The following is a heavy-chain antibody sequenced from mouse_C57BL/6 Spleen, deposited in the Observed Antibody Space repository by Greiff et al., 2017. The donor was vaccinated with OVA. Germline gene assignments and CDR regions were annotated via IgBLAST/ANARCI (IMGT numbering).Heavy chain of an antibody. CDR3: ARGGNDYGSSYWYFDV. Sequence: QVQLQQSGAELARPGASVKLSCKASGYTFTSYGISWVKQRTGQGLEWIGEIYPRSGNTYYNEKFKGKATLTADKSSSTAYMELRSLTSEDSAVYFCARGGNDYGSSYWYFDVWGTGTTVTVSA. J-gene: IGHJ1*03. CDR1: GYTFTSYG. CDR2: IYPRSGNT. D-gene: IGHD1-1*01. V-gene: IGHV1-81*01.